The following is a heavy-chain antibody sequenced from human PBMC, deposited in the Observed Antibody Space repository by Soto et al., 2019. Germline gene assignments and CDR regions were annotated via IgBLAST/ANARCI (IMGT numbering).Heavy chain of an antibody. V-gene: IGHV4-4*02. CDR2: ISHSGNT. J-gene: IGHJ4*02. Sequence: QVQLQESGPGRVKPSGTLSLTCVVSGASISDKNWWSWVRQAPGKGLEWIGEISHSGNTNYNPSFRTRITISVDKSKSQVSLTLTSVTAADTALYYCARLRYSTVWSRHFDLWGQGTLVSVS. CDR3: ARLRYSTVWSRHFDL. D-gene: IGHD6-19*01. CDR1: GASISDKNW.